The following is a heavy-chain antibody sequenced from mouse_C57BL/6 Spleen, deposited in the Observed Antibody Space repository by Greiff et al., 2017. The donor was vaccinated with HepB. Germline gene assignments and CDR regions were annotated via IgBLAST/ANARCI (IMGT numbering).Heavy chain of an antibody. CDR1: GYSITSGYY. D-gene: IGHD1-1*01. CDR3: ASGNYYGSSYRYYAMDY. J-gene: IGHJ4*01. CDR2: ISYDGSN. V-gene: IGHV3-6*01. Sequence: EVQLQESGPGLVKPSQSLSLTCSVTGYSITSGYYWNWIRQFPGNKLEWMGYISYDGSNNYNPSLKNRISITRDTSKNQFFLKLNSVTTEDTATYYCASGNYYGSSYRYYAMDYWGQGTSVTVSS.